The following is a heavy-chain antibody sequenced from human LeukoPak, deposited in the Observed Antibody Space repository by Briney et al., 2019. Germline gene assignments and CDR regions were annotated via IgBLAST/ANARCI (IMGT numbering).Heavy chain of an antibody. CDR1: GYSFTNYW. CDR3: ARHPTGFPNWFDP. CDR2: IHPSNSDT. Sequence: GESLKISCKGSGYSFTNYWIAWIRQMPGIGLEWMGSIHPSNSDTTYSPSFQGQVTLSADKSISTAYLQWSSLKASDTALYYCARHPTGFPNWFDPWGQGTLVIVSS. D-gene: IGHD1-14*01. V-gene: IGHV5-51*01. J-gene: IGHJ5*02.